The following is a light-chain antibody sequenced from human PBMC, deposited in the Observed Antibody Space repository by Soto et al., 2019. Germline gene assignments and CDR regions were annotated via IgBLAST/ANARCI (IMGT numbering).Light chain of an antibody. J-gene: IGKJ4*01. V-gene: IGKV1-39*01. Sequence: DIRMTESPPSLSASVGDRATITCRASETITDYLNWYQVKPGKAPKPLIYSPSLLQPSVPSRFSGSGYRTDFTLTLTGLQDVDSATSYCEPKFSHFVTFGAGTRV. CDR1: ETITDY. CDR2: SPS. CDR3: EPKFSHFVT.